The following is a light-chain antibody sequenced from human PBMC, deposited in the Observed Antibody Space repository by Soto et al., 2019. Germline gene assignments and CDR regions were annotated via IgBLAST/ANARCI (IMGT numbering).Light chain of an antibody. CDR3: QQRYNWSVT. V-gene: IGKV3-11*01. CDR1: QPIDTY. Sequence: EIVLTQSPATLSLSPGERATLSCRASQPIDTYLAWYQQKPGQAPRLLIYDASDRATGIPARFGGSGSGSDFTLTISSLEPEDFAVYYCQQRYNWSVTFGQGTRLEIK. J-gene: IGKJ2*01. CDR2: DAS.